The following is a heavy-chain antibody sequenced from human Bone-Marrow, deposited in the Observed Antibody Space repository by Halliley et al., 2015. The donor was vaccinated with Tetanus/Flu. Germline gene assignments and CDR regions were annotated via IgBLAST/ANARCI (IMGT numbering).Heavy chain of an antibody. V-gene: IGHV3-23*01. D-gene: IGHD1-26*01. Sequence: SLRLSCAASGFTFSNYAMLWVRQAPGRGLEWVSGISFAGGTTDYADSVKGRFTVSRDNSKNTLYLQMNSLRADDTAIYYCARGAYGLVGATPYFYGMDVWGQGPTVTSSS. J-gene: IGHJ6*02. CDR2: ISFAGGTT. CDR3: ARGAYGLVGATPYFYGMDV. CDR1: GFTFSNYA.